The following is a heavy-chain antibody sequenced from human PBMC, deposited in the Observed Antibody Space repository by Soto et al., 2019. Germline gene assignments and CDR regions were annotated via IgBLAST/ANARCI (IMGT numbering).Heavy chain of an antibody. D-gene: IGHD6-13*01. CDR3: ASARDSSSWYATMGRRGPSQIDY. J-gene: IGHJ4*02. CDR1: GFTFSSYW. Sequence: GGSLRLSCAASGFTFSSYWMSWVRQAPGKGLEWVANIKQDGSEKYYVDSVKGRFTISRDNAKNSLYLQMNSLRAEDTAVYYCASARDSSSWYATMGRRGPSQIDYWGQGTLVTVSS. V-gene: IGHV3-7*01. CDR2: IKQDGSEK.